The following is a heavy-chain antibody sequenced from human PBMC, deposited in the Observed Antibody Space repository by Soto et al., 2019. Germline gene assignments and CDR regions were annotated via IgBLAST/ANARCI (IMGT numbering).Heavy chain of an antibody. V-gene: IGHV3-48*02. J-gene: IGHJ6*02. Sequence: GGSLRLSCVASGFTSSTYSMNWVRQAPEKGLEWVSYISSGSGTIYYADSVKGRFTISRDNAKNSMFLQMNSLRDEDTAVYYCARARGSETLYDMDVWGQGTTVTVSS. CDR1: GFTSSTYS. CDR3: ARARGSETLYDMDV. D-gene: IGHD3-10*01. CDR2: ISSGSGTI.